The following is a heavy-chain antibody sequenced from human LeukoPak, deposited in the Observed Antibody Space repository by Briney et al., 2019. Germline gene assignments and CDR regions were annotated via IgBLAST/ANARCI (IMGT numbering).Heavy chain of an antibody. CDR3: AKARYFDWLPKGYFQH. CDR2: ISSSGSTI. CDR1: GFTFSDYY. D-gene: IGHD3-9*01. J-gene: IGHJ1*01. V-gene: IGHV3-11*01. Sequence: GGSLRLSCAASGFTFSDYYMSWIRQAPGKGLEWVSYISSSGSTIYYADSVKGRFAISRDNSKNTLYLQMNSLRAEDTAVYYCAKARYFDWLPKGYFQHWGQGTLVTVSS.